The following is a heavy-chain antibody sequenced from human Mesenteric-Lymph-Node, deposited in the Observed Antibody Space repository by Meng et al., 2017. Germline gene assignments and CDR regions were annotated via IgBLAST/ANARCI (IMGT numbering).Heavy chain of an antibody. Sequence: GASLKISCAASGFTFSSYWMSWVRQAPGKGLEWVANIKQDGSEKYYVDSVKGRFTISRDNAKNSLYLQMNSLRAEDTAVYYCARDRLGSIAAAGIFDYWGQGTLVTVSS. V-gene: IGHV3-7*01. CDR2: IKQDGSEK. CDR3: ARDRLGSIAAAGIFDY. J-gene: IGHJ4*02. D-gene: IGHD6-13*01. CDR1: GFTFSSYW.